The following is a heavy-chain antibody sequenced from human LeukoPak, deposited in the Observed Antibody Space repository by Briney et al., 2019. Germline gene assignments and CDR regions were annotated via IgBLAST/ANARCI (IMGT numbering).Heavy chain of an antibody. Sequence: SETLSLTCAVYGGSFSGYYWSWIRQPAGKGLEWIGRVYTSGDIKYNPSLQSRVTMSVDTSKNQFSLKMSSVTAADTAVYYCARDSGTIHFVSWGQGTLVTVSS. V-gene: IGHV4-4*07. D-gene: IGHD1-1*01. CDR2: VYTSGDI. J-gene: IGHJ1*01. CDR3: ARDSGTIHFVS. CDR1: GGSFSGYY.